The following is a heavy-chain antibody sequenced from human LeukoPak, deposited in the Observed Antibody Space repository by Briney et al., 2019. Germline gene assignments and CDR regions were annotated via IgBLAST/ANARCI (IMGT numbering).Heavy chain of an antibody. CDR2: IYYTGDA. D-gene: IGHD3-22*01. V-gene: IGHV4-39*07. Sequence: SETLPLTCTIPGDSISSSSYYWGWIRQPPGKGLEYIGTIYYTGDAYYNPSLKGRVTISIDTSRKQFSLRLNSVTAADTAVYYCARVESGYYDSFDIWGQGTMVIVSS. CDR3: ARVESGYYDSFDI. CDR1: GDSISSSSYY. J-gene: IGHJ3*02.